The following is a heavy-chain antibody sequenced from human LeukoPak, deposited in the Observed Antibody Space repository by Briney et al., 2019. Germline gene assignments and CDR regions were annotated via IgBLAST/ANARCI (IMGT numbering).Heavy chain of an antibody. Sequence: GGSLRLSCAASGFTFSSDSMNWVRQAPGKGLEWVSSISSSSSYKFYADSVKGRFTISRDNAKNSVYLQMNSLRVEDTAVYYCARGGAHGSWGQGTLVTVSS. J-gene: IGHJ5*02. V-gene: IGHV3-21*01. CDR3: ARGGAHGS. D-gene: IGHD4/OR15-4a*01. CDR2: ISSSSSYK. CDR1: GFTFSSDS.